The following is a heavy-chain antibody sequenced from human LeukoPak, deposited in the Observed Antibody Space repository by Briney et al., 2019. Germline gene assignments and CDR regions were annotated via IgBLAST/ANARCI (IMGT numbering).Heavy chain of an antibody. CDR2: ISYDGSNK. Sequence: PGGSLRLSCAASGFTFSSYGMHWVRQAPGKGLEWVAVISYDGSNKYYADSVKGRFTISRDNSKNTLYLQMNSLRAEDTAVYYCAKDGPYGDGFDYWGQGTLVTVSS. D-gene: IGHD4-17*01. CDR1: GFTFSSYG. J-gene: IGHJ4*02. V-gene: IGHV3-30*18. CDR3: AKDGPYGDGFDY.